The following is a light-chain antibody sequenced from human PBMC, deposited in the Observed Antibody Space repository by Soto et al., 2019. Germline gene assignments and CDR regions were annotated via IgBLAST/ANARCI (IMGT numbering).Light chain of an antibody. J-gene: IGKJ1*01. CDR3: QQYNNWPRT. CDR2: SAS. CDR1: QRVGIN. V-gene: IGKV3-15*01. Sequence: EIVMTPSPATLSVSPGETATLSCRASQRVGINLAWYQQKPGQAPRLLIYSASTRASGIPDRFSGSGSGTEFTLTISSLQSEDFAVYYCQQYNNWPRTFGQGTKVDIK.